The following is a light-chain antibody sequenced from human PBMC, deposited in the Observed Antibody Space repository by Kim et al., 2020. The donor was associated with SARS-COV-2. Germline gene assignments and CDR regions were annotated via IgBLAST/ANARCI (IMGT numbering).Light chain of an antibody. CDR3: QAWDSSIGV. V-gene: IGLV3-1*01. Sequence: VSPGQTASITCSGDKLGDKYACWYQQKPGQSPVLVIYQDSKRPSGIPERFSGSNSGNTATLTISGTQAMDEADYYCQAWDSSIGVFGTGTKVTVL. J-gene: IGLJ1*01. CDR2: QDS. CDR1: KLGDKY.